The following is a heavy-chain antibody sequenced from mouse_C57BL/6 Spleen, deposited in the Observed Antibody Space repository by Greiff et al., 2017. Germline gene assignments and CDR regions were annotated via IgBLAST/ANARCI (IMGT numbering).Heavy chain of an antibody. Sequence: QVQLKQSGAELARPGASVKLSCKASGYTFTSYGISWVKQRTGQGLEWIGEIYPRSGNTYYTEKFKGKATLTADKSPSTAYMELRSLTSEDSAVYFCADYGSSYDYFDYWGQGTTLTVSS. J-gene: IGHJ2*01. D-gene: IGHD1-1*01. CDR3: ADYGSSYDYFDY. V-gene: IGHV1-81*01. CDR1: GYTFTSYG. CDR2: IYPRSGNT.